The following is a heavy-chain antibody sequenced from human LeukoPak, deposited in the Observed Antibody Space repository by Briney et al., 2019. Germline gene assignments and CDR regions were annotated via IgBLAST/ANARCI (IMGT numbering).Heavy chain of an antibody. V-gene: IGHV4-4*07. CDR1: GGSISSYY. CDR2: IYTSGSN. Sequence: PSETLSLTCTVSGGSISSYYWSWIRQPAGKGLEWIGRIYTSGSNNYNPSLKSRVTMSVDTSKNQFSLKLSSVTAADTAVYYCAREYTDTGPPGYSSGWYYFDYWGQGTLVTVSS. CDR3: AREYTDTGPPGYSSGWYYFDY. J-gene: IGHJ4*02. D-gene: IGHD6-19*01.